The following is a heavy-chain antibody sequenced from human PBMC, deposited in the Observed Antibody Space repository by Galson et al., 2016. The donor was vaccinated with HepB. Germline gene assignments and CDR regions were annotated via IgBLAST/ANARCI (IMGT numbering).Heavy chain of an antibody. J-gene: IGHJ6*02. Sequence: SETLSLTCTVSGASISGYYFSWIRQPPGKGLGWLGYIYYSGRTNYNPSLKSRVTISVDTSKNQFSLKLSSVTAADTAVYYCARDDSGGWYGFHYGMDVWGQGTTVTVSS. CDR2: IYYSGRT. CDR3: ARDDSGGWYGFHYGMDV. V-gene: IGHV4-59*01. CDR1: GASISGYY. D-gene: IGHD6-19*01.